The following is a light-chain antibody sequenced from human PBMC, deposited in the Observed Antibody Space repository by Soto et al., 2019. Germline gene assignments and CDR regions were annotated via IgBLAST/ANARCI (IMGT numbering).Light chain of an antibody. CDR2: GAS. CDR1: QSVSSSY. J-gene: IGKJ1*01. CDR3: QQSGTSSWT. Sequence: ETVLTQSPGTLSLSPGERATLSCRASQSVSSSYLAWYQQKPGQAPRLLIYGASSRATGIPDRFSGSGSGTDFTLTISRLEPEDFAVYYCQQSGTSSWTFGQGTKVEIK. V-gene: IGKV3-20*01.